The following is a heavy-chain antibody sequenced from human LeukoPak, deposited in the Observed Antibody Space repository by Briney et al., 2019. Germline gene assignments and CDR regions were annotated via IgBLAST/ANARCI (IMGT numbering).Heavy chain of an antibody. V-gene: IGHV4-4*07. CDR2: IYTSGST. Sequence: PSETLSLTCTVSGGSLSSYYWSWIRQPAGKGLEWIGRIYTSGSTNYNPSLKSRVTMSVDTSKNQFSLKLSSVTAADTVVYYCARVYYYDSSGYYLFDYWGQGTLVTVSS. J-gene: IGHJ4*02. CDR1: GGSLSSYY. D-gene: IGHD3-22*01. CDR3: ARVYYYDSSGYYLFDY.